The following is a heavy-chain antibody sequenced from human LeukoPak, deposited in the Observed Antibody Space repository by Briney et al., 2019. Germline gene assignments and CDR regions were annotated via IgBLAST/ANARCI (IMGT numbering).Heavy chain of an antibody. V-gene: IGHV1-46*01. Sequence: SVKASCMSSGYTFTTYYMHWVRPPPGQGLEWMGIVNPSGGSTTYVQKFQGRVTMTRDTSTSTVYMELSSLRSEDTAVYYCASSYASGTYYTPNDYWGQGTLVTVSS. CDR1: GYTFTTYY. J-gene: IGHJ4*02. CDR2: VNPSGGST. D-gene: IGHD3-10*01. CDR3: ASSYASGTYYTPNDY.